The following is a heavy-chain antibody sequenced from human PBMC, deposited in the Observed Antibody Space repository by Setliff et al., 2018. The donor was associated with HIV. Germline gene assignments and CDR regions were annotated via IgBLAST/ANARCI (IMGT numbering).Heavy chain of an antibody. Sequence: SETLSLTCTVSGDPISTYYWSWVRKPPGKGLEWIGYVYYSGSTSYSPSLRGRVTMSVDPSKNQFSLKLNSVTAADTAVYYCARDLPDLTGRSLDPRGQGTLVTVSS. J-gene: IGHJ5*02. CDR3: ARDLPDLTGRSLDP. CDR1: GDPISTYY. V-gene: IGHV4-59*12. D-gene: IGHD7-27*01. CDR2: VYYSGST.